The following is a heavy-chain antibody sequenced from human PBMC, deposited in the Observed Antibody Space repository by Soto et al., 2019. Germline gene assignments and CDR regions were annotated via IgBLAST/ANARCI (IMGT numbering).Heavy chain of an antibody. V-gene: IGHV4-59*11. J-gene: IGHJ4*02. D-gene: IGHD3-10*02. Sequence: QVQLQESGPGLVRPSETLSLTCTVSGASIGTHYWSWIRQPPGKGLEWIGSIYDSGTTNYNPSLKSRVTMSIDTSKNQFSLKLSSVTAADTAVYYCARELRVRGYPKPEYTQYFDYWGQGSLVTVSS. CDR2: IYDSGTT. CDR3: ARELRVRGYPKPEYTQYFDY. CDR1: GASIGTHY.